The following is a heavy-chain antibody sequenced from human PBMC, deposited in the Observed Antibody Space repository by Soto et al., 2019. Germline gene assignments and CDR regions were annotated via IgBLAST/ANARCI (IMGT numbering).Heavy chain of an antibody. D-gene: IGHD6-19*01. CDR3: ARVGGSGWNFDS. CDR1: GGSFSGYI. Sequence: SETLSLTCDVYGGSFSGYIWTRIRQTPGKGLEWIGQINHSGSANYNPSLKSRVTISVDTSKNQFSLKLSSVTAADTAVYYCARVGGSGWNFDSWGQGILVTVSS. J-gene: IGHJ4*02. V-gene: IGHV4-34*01. CDR2: INHSGSA.